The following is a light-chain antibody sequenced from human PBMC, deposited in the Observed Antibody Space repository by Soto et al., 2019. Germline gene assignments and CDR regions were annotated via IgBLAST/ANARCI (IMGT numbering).Light chain of an antibody. J-gene: IGKJ5*01. Sequence: DIQMTQSPSSLSASVGDRVTITCQASQGISNYLNWYQQKPGKAPKLLIYDASNLETGVPSRFSGSGSGTDFTITISSLQPEDIAAYYCQQYYNLLPITFGRGTRLEIK. CDR3: QQYYNLLPIT. V-gene: IGKV1-33*01. CDR2: DAS. CDR1: QGISNY.